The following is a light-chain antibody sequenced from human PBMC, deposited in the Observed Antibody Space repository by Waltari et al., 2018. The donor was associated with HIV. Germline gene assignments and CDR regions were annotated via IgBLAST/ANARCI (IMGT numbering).Light chain of an antibody. Sequence: VMTLSLDSLHVSLGERACITGKASESVLYSGNNKNQLAWYQQTPGQPPKLLIYWASTRDTGVPDRFSGSGSGTDFTLTITSLQAEDVAVYYCQQAYSIPFTFGPGTRVDFK. V-gene: IGKV4-1*01. CDR3: QQAYSIPFT. CDR2: WAS. CDR1: ESVLYSGNNKNQ. J-gene: IGKJ3*01.